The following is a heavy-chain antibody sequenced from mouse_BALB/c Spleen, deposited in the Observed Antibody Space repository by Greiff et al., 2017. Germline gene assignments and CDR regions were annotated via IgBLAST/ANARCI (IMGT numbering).Heavy chain of an antibody. Sequence: EVMLVESGGGLVKPGGSLKLSCAASGFTFSSYTMSWVRQTPEKRLEWVATISSGGSYTYYPDSVKGRFTISRDNAKNTLYLQMSSLKSEDTAMYYCTRGGGYDERRWFAYWGQGTLVTVSA. CDR2: ISSGGSYT. CDR1: GFTFSSYT. V-gene: IGHV5-6-4*01. D-gene: IGHD2-2*01. CDR3: TRGGGYDERRWFAY. J-gene: IGHJ3*01.